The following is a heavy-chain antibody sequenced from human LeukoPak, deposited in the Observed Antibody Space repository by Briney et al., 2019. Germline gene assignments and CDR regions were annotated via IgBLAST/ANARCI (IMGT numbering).Heavy chain of an antibody. Sequence: TGRSMRLSCAAAGFTFSSYWMHWVRQAPGKGMGWVSSINSDGSSTSYADSVKGRFTISRDNAKNTLDLQMNRMIADDTAAYYYGTRRRVLWCGYHADYWGQGTLVTVSS. CDR3: GTRRRVLWCGYHADY. D-gene: IGHD1-14*01. V-gene: IGHV3-74*01. CDR2: INSDGSST. J-gene: IGHJ4*02. CDR1: GFTFSSYW.